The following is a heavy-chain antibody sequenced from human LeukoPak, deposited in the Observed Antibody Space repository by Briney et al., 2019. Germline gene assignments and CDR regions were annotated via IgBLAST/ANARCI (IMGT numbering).Heavy chain of an antibody. J-gene: IGHJ4*02. Sequence: GGSLRLSCAASGFTFSSYSMNWVRQAPGKGLEWVSSISSSSSYIYYADSVKGRFTISRDNAKSSLYLQMNSLRAEDTAVYYCVTGPWQLGPVEDYWGQGTLVTVSS. V-gene: IGHV3-21*01. CDR1: GFTFSSYS. CDR3: VTGPWQLGPVEDY. CDR2: ISSSSSYI. D-gene: IGHD6-13*01.